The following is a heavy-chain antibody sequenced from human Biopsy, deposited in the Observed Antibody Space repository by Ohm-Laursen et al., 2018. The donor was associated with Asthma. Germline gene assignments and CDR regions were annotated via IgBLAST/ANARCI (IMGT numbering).Heavy chain of an antibody. J-gene: IGHJ4*02. CDR2: LIPVLGTP. V-gene: IGHV1-69*13. CDR3: ARGPEYVRGSGALDY. Sequence: GASVKVSCNASGDSFSNYAISWVRQAPGQGLEWMGGLIPVLGTPDHAQMFEGRVTITADESTSTAYMELSSLSSEDTALYYCARGPEYVRGSGALDYWGQGTLVTVSS. D-gene: IGHD2-15*01. CDR1: GDSFSNYA.